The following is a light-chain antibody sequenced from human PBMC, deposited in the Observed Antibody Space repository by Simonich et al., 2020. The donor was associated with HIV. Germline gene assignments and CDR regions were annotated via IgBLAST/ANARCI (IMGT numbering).Light chain of an antibody. J-gene: IGKJ2*01. Sequence: DIQMTQPPSTLSASVGDRVTITCRASQSISTWLAWYQQKPGKAPRLLIYEASSLQSGGPSRFSGSGSGTHFTLTISSLQPDDFATYYCQQYNSYPYTFGQGTKLEIK. V-gene: IGKV1-5*03. CDR2: EAS. CDR3: QQYNSYPYT. CDR1: QSISTW.